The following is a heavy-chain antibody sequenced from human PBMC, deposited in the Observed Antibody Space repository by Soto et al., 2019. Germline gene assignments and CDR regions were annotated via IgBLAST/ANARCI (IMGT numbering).Heavy chain of an antibody. CDR2: IYYSGST. J-gene: IGHJ6*02. D-gene: IGHD6-19*01. CDR1: GGSISSSSYY. V-gene: IGHV4-39*01. CDR3: ARRGVAGYYYYRMDV. Sequence: SETLSLTCTVSGGSISSSSYYWGWIRQPPGKGLEWIGSIYYSGSTYYNPSLKSRVTISVDTSKNQFSLKLSSVTAADTAVYYCARRGVAGYYYYRMDVWGQGTTVTVSS.